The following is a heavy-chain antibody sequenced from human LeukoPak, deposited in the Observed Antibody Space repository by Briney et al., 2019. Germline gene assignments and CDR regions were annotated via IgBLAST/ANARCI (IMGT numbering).Heavy chain of an antibody. CDR3: AKGVTYYYDSSGFLPDFDY. CDR2: ISWNSGSI. Sequence: GGSLRLSCAASGFTFDDYAMHWVRQAPGKGLEWVSGISWNSGSIGYADSVKGRFTISRDNAKNSLYLQMNSLRVEDTALYYCAKGVTYYYDSSGFLPDFDYWGQGTLVTVSS. V-gene: IGHV3-9*01. CDR1: GFTFDDYA. D-gene: IGHD3-22*01. J-gene: IGHJ4*02.